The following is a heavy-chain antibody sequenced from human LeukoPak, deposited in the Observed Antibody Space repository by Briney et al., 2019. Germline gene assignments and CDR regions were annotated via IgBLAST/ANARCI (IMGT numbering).Heavy chain of an antibody. Sequence: SETLSLTCTVSGGSISSYYWSWIRQPPGKGREWIGYIYYSGSTNYNPSLKSRVTISVDTSKNQFSLKLSSVTAADTAVYYCARSTAALVMIFDYWGQGTLVTVSS. D-gene: IGHD6-6*01. V-gene: IGHV4-59*01. CDR3: ARSTAALVMIFDY. J-gene: IGHJ4*02. CDR1: GGSISSYY. CDR2: IYYSGST.